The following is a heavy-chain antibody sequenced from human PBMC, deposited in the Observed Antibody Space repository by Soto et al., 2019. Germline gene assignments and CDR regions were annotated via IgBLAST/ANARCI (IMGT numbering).Heavy chain of an antibody. V-gene: IGHV3-21*01. J-gene: IGHJ6*02. Sequence: GGSLRLSCAASGFTFSSYSMNWVRQAPGKGLEWVSSISSSSSYIYYADSVKGRFTISRDNAKNSLYLQMNSLRAEDTAVYYCAREDLEWLHYYYYGMDVWGQGTTATVSS. D-gene: IGHD3-3*01. CDR2: ISSSSSYI. CDR1: GFTFSSYS. CDR3: AREDLEWLHYYYYGMDV.